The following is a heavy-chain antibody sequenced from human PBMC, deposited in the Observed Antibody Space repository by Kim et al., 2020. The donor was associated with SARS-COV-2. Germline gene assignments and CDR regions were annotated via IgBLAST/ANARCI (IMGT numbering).Heavy chain of an antibody. V-gene: IGHV1-69*04. CDR3: ARDCGGYFDY. CDR2: A. J-gene: IGHJ4*02. Sequence: ANYAQKFQGRVTITADKSTSTAYMELSSLRSEDTAVYYCARDCGGYFDYWGQGTLVTVSS.